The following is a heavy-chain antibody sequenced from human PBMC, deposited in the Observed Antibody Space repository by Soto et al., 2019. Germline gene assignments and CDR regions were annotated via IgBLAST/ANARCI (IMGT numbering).Heavy chain of an antibody. J-gene: IGHJ4*02. D-gene: IGHD6-13*01. Sequence: KPGGSLRLSCAASGFTFSSYSMNWVRQAPGKGLEWVSFISSSSSYIYYADSVKGRFTISRDNAKNSLYLQMNSLRAEDTAVYYCARDDGVGYSSPWGGQGTLVTVSS. V-gene: IGHV3-21*01. CDR3: ARDDGVGYSSPW. CDR2: ISSSSSYI. CDR1: GFTFSSYS.